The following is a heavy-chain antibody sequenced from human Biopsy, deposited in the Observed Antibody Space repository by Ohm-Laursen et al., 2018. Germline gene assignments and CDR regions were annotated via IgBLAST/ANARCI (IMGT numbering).Heavy chain of an antibody. CDR2: IFNSANT. CDR3: ARGDYFDSNGYLWFDP. J-gene: IGHJ5*02. V-gene: IGHV4-31*01. D-gene: IGHD3-22*01. CDR1: GGSISSGGSY. Sequence: TLSLTWTVSGGSISSGGSYWSWIRQRPGKGLEWIGYIFNSANTYYNPSLKNLITISGDTSKNQFSLKLNSVTAADTAVYYCARGDYFDSNGYLWFDPWGQGTLVTVSS.